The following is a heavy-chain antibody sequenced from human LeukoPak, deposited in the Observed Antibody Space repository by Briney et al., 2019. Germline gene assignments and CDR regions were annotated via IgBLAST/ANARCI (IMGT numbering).Heavy chain of an antibody. D-gene: IGHD6-13*01. CDR3: AKDPLTAASYIYFDS. CDR2: ISYDGSNE. J-gene: IGHJ4*02. CDR1: GFTFSSYV. Sequence: QPGRSLRLSCAASGFTFSSYVMHWVRQAPGKGLEWVAIISYDGSNEYYADSVKGRFTISRDNSKSTLYLQMDSLRAEDTAIYYCAKDPLTAASYIYFDSWGQGTLVTVSS. V-gene: IGHV3-30*04.